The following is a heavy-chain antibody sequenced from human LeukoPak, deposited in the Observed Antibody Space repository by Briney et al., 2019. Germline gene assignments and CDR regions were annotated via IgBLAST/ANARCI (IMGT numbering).Heavy chain of an antibody. J-gene: IGHJ4*02. Sequence: KPSETLSLTCAVYGGSFSGYYWSWIRRPPGKGLEWIGEINHSGSTNYNPSLKSRVTISVDTSKNQFSLKLSSVTAADTAVYYCARGSTMIAVDYWGQGTLVTVSS. V-gene: IGHV4-34*01. CDR2: INHSGST. CDR1: GGSFSGYY. D-gene: IGHD3-22*01. CDR3: ARGSTMIAVDY.